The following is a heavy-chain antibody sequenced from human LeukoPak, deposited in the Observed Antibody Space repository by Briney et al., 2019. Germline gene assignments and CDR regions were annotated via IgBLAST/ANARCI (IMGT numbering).Heavy chain of an antibody. Sequence: GGSLRLSCAASGFTFDDYAMHWVRQAPGKGLEWVSGISWNSGSIGYADSVKGRFTISRDNAKNSLYLQMNSLRAEDTAVYYCASGYDYVWGSFHYKGYFDYWGQGSLVIVSS. D-gene: IGHD3-16*02. CDR1: GFTFDDYA. J-gene: IGHJ4*02. CDR2: ISWNSGSI. V-gene: IGHV3-9*01. CDR3: ASGYDYVWGSFHYKGYFDY.